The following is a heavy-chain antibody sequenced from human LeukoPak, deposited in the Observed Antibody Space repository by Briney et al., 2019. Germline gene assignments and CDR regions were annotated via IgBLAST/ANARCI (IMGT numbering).Heavy chain of an antibody. CDR3: ARDFYCSSTSCYAFDI. D-gene: IGHD2-2*01. V-gene: IGHV4-4*07. CDR1: GGSFSGYY. J-gene: IGHJ3*02. Sequence: SETLSLTCAVYGGSFSGYYWSWIRQPAGKGLEWIGRIYTSGSTNYNPSLKSRVTMSVDTSKNQFSLKLSSVTAADTAVYYCARDFYCSSTSCYAFDIWGQGTMVTVSS. CDR2: IYTSGST.